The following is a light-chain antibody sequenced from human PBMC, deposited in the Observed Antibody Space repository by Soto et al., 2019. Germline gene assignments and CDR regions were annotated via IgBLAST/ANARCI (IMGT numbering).Light chain of an antibody. CDR3: SSFTGSNYV. J-gene: IGLJ1*01. V-gene: IGLV2-14*03. Sequence: QCVLTQPASVSGAPGEAITISCTGTISDVGGYNFVSWYQQYPGKAPKLMICDVSNRPSGVSNRFSGSKSGNTASLTISGLQAEDEADYYCSSFTGSNYVFGTGTKVSV. CDR1: ISDVGGYNF. CDR2: DVS.